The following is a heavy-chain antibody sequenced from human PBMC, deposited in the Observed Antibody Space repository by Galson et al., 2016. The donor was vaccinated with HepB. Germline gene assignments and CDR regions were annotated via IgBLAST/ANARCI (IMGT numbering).Heavy chain of an antibody. CDR1: GDSVSSGGSY. V-gene: IGHV4-31*03. J-gene: IGHJ4*02. Sequence: LSLTCTVSGDSVSSGGSYWSWIRQHPGKGLEWIGYIYYSGSTSYNPSLKSRVTLMSDASKNQFSLKLSSVTAADTAVYYCARIGPRSGYWQNPFDYWGQGILVTVSS. CDR3: ARIGPRSGYWQNPFDY. CDR2: IYYSGST. D-gene: IGHD3-3*01.